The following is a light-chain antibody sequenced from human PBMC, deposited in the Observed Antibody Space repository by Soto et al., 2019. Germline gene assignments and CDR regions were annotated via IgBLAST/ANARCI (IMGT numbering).Light chain of an antibody. Sequence: QSALTQPASVSGSPGQSITISCTGTSSDIGRYNHVSWYQQYPGKAPKLMIYEVNNRPSGVSDRFSGSKSGNTASLTLSGLQTEDEANYYCSSYTTTDTLIFGGGTKLTVL. J-gene: IGLJ2*01. CDR1: SSDIGRYNH. CDR2: EVN. CDR3: SSYTTTDTLI. V-gene: IGLV2-14*01.